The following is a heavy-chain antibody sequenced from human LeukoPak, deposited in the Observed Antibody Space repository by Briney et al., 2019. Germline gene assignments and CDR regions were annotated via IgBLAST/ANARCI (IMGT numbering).Heavy chain of an antibody. Sequence: ASVKVSCKASGYTFTSYDINWVRHATGQGLVWMGWMNPNSGNTGYAQKFQGRVTITGNTSISTAYMELSSLRSEDTAVYYCARVAIAAAGNFYYYYYYMDVWGKGTTVTVSS. CDR2: MNPNSGNT. V-gene: IGHV1-8*03. D-gene: IGHD6-13*01. CDR3: ARVAIAAAGNFYYYYYYMDV. CDR1: GYTFTSYD. J-gene: IGHJ6*03.